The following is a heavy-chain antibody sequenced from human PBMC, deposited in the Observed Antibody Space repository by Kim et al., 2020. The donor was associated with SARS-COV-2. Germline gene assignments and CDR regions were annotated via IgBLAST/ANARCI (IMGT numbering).Heavy chain of an antibody. CDR3: AKVQRVVRGYYYGMDV. Sequence: GGSLRLSCAASGFTFSSYAMSWVRQAPGKGLEWVSVIYSGGSSTYYADSVKGRFTISRDNSKNTLYLQMNSLRAEDTAVYYCAKVQRVVRGYYYGMDVWGQGTTVTVSS. CDR1: GFTFSSYA. CDR2: IYSGGSST. V-gene: IGHV3-23*03. J-gene: IGHJ6*02. D-gene: IGHD3-3*01.